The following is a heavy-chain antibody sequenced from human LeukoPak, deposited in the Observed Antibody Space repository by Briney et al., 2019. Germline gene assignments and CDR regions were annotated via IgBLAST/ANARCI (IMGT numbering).Heavy chain of an antibody. CDR1: GGSFSGYY. CDR3: ARILTYYYDSSGYRFDY. J-gene: IGHJ4*02. Sequence: PSETLSLTCAVYGGSFSGYYWSWIRQPPGKGLEWIGEINHSGSTNYNPSLKSRVTISVDTSKNQFSLKLSSVTAADTAAYYRARILTYYYDSSGYRFDYWGQGTLVTVSS. D-gene: IGHD3-22*01. V-gene: IGHV4-34*01. CDR2: INHSGST.